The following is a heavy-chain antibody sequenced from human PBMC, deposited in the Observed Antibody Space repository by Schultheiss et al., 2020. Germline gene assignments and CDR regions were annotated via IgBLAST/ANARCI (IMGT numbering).Heavy chain of an antibody. J-gene: IGHJ4*02. D-gene: IGHD1-1*01. CDR2: ISAYNGNT. CDR1: GGTFSSYA. V-gene: IGHV1-18*01. Sequence: VSVKVSCKASGGTFSSYAISWVRQAPGQGLEWMGWISAYNGNTNYAQKLQGRVTMTTDTSTSTAYMELRSLRSDDTAVYYCARATNWNPENFDYWGQGTLVSVSS. CDR3: ARATNWNPENFDY.